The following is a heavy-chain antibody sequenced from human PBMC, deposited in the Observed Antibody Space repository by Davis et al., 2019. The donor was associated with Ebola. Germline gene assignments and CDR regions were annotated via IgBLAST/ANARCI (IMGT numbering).Heavy chain of an antibody. CDR1: GFTFSGSG. Sequence: PGGSLRLSCAASGFTFSGSGMHWVRQASGKGLEWVGRIRRKANSYATAYAASVKGMFTISRDDSKNTAYLQMNSLKTEEPAVYYCTQAAAGTNYYYYYGMDVWGQGTTVTVSS. D-gene: IGHD6-13*01. J-gene: IGHJ6*02. CDR2: IRRKANSYAT. V-gene: IGHV3-73*01. CDR3: TQAAAGTNYYYYYGMDV.